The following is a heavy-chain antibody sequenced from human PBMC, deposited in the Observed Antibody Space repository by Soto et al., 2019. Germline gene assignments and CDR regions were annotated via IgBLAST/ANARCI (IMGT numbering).Heavy chain of an antibody. Sequence: SETLSLTCTVSGGSMRNYFWTWIRQPPGKGLEWIGYIHYSGTTSFFPSYNPSLRSRVTISEDTSKNQFSLKLLSVTTADTAVYFCAAGEASSRNLAPYYLDFWGQGPWSPSPQ. V-gene: IGHV4-59*01. J-gene: IGHJ4*02. CDR2: IHYSGTT. D-gene: IGHD6-13*01. CDR3: AAGEASSRNLAPYYLDF. CDR1: GGSMRNYF.